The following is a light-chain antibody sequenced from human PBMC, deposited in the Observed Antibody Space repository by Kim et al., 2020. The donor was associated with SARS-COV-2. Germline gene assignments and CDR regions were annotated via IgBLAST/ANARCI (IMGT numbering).Light chain of an antibody. CDR2: DAS. V-gene: IGKV1-5*01. J-gene: IGKJ1*01. CDR1: QSISSW. CDR3: QQDNSYTWT. Sequence: ASVGDRVTNTCRASQSISSWLAWYQQKPGKAPKLLICDASSLESGVPSRFSGSGTGTEFPLTISSLQPDDFATYYCQQDNSYTWTFGQGTKVDIK.